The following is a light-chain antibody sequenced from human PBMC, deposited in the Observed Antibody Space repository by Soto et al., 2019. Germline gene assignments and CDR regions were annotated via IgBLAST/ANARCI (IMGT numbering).Light chain of an antibody. V-gene: IGKV1-33*01. J-gene: IGKJ4*01. Sequence: DIQMTQSPSSLSASVGARVTITCQASPDISNYLNWYQQKPGKAPKLLIYDESNLETGVQSRFSGSGSGTDFTFTISSLQPEDIASYYCQQYDNLPLTFGGGNKVEIK. CDR2: DES. CDR3: QQYDNLPLT. CDR1: PDISNY.